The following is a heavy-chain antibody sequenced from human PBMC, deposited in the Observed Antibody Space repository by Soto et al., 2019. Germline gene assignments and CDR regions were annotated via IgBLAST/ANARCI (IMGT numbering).Heavy chain of an antibody. V-gene: IGHV3-21*01. Sequence: GGSLRLSCAASGFTFSRYSMNWVRQAPGKGLGWVSSISSTTNYIYYADSMKGRFTVSRDNAKNSVYLDMNSLSAEDTAVYYCARESEDLTSNFDYWGQGTLVTVSS. CDR3: ARESEDLTSNFDY. CDR1: GFTFSRYS. CDR2: ISSTTNYI. J-gene: IGHJ4*02.